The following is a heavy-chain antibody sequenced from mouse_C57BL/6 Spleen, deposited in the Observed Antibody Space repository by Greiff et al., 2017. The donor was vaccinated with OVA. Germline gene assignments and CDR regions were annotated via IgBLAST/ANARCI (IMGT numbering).Heavy chain of an antibody. D-gene: IGHD1-1*01. V-gene: IGHV7-3*01. CDR2: IRNKANGYTT. CDR1: GFTFTDYY. CDR3: ARLLLRSYFDY. J-gene: IGHJ2*01. Sequence: EVMLVESGGGLVQPGGSLSLSCAASGFTFTDYYMSWVRQPPGKALEWLGFIRNKANGYTTEYSASVKGRFTISRDNSQSILYLQMNALRAEDSATYYGARLLLRSYFDYWGQGTTLTVSS.